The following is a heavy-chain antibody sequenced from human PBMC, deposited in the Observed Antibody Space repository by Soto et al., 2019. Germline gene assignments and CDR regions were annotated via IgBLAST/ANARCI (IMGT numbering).Heavy chain of an antibody. J-gene: IGHJ5*02. CDR1: GGSISSYY. CDR3: ARGGAYDFWSGDNNWFDP. V-gene: IGHV4-59*01. CDR2: IYYSGST. D-gene: IGHD3-3*01. Sequence: SETLSLTCTVSGGSISSYYWSWIRQPPGKGLEWIGYIYYSGSTNYNPSLKSRVTISVDTSKNQFSLKLSSVTAADTAVYYCARGGAYDFWSGDNNWFDPWGQGTLVTVSS.